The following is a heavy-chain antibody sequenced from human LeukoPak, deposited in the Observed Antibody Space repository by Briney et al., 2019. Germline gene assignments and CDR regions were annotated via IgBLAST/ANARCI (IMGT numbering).Heavy chain of an antibody. CDR1: GFTFSSYG. Sequence: PGGSLRLSCAASGFTFSSYGMHWVRQAPGKGLEWVAVISYDGSNKYYADSVKGRFTISRDNSKNTLYLQMNSLRAEDTAVYYCARITPSYDSSGYGDYWGQGTLVTVSS. CDR3: ARITPSYDSSGYGDY. D-gene: IGHD3-22*01. J-gene: IGHJ4*02. V-gene: IGHV3-30*03. CDR2: ISYDGSNK.